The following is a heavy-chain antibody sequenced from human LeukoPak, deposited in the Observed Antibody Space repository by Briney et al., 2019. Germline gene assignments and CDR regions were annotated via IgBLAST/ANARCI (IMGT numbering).Heavy chain of an antibody. CDR1: GGSISSYY. J-gene: IGHJ4*02. CDR3: ARGTRYCSGGSCYSGHYFDY. V-gene: IGHV4-59*01. D-gene: IGHD2-15*01. CDR2: IYYSGST. Sequence: SETLSLTCTVSGGSISSYYWSWIRQPPGKGREWIGHIYYSGSTNYNPSLKSRVTISVDTSRNQFSLKLSSVTAADTAVYYCARGTRYCSGGSCYSGHYFDYWGQGTLVTVSS.